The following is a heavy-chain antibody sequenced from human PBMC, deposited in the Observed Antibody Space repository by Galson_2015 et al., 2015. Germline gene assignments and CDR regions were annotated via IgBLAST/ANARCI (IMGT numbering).Heavy chain of an antibody. D-gene: IGHD4-23*01. V-gene: IGHV3-48*03. CDR1: AFAFSIYE. CDR2: ITSTGDTT. Sequence: SLRLSCAASAFAFSIYETNWIRQAPGKGLEWVSYITSTGDTTYYADSVKGRFTVSRDNAKNSLFLQMNSLRAEDTALYYCARTTVAAGSSWYMDAWGKGTTVTVSS. CDR3: ARTTVAAGSSWYMDA. J-gene: IGHJ6*03.